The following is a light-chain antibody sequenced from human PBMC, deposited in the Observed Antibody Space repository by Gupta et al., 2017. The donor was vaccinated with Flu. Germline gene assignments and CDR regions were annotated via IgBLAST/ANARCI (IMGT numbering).Light chain of an antibody. V-gene: IGLV1-44*01. CDR2: SNN. J-gene: IGLJ2*01. CDR1: SSNIGNNT. Sequence: RVTISCSGSSSNIGNNTVNWYQQVPGTAPKLLIYSNNQRPSGVPDRFSGSKSGTSASLAISGLQSGDEGDYYCAAWDDSLNGWVFGGGANLTVL. CDR3: AAWDDSLNGWV.